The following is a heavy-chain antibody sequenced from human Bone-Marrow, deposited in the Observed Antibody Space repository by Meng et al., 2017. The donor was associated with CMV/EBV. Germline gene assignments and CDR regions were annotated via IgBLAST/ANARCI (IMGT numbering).Heavy chain of an antibody. CDR3: TTDVNGGGFAWSGYYGIDD. CDR1: GFTFSSYA. CDR2: IYSGGSST. D-gene: IGHD3-3*01. V-gene: IGHV3-23*03. Sequence: GESLKISCAASGFTFSSYAMSWVRQAPGKGLEWVSVIYSGGSSTYYADSVKGRFTISRDNSKNTLYLQMNSLRAEDTAVYYCTTDVNGGGFAWSGYYGIDDWGQGARVTCYS. J-gene: IGHJ4*02.